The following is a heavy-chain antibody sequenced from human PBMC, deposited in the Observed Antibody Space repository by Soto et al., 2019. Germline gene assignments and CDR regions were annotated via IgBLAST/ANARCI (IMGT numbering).Heavy chain of an antibody. J-gene: IGHJ4*02. CDR2: ISATGGGT. CDR1: GFKFSNYA. Sequence: GGSLRLSCAASGFKFSNYAMSWVRQAPGKGLEWVSLISATGGGTYYADSVKGRFTISRDNSHNTLYLQVHSLTAEDTAVYYCAKDRRAGGNSAFYFDFWGKGAQVTVPS. D-gene: IGHD3-16*01. V-gene: IGHV3-23*01. CDR3: AKDRRAGGNSAFYFDF.